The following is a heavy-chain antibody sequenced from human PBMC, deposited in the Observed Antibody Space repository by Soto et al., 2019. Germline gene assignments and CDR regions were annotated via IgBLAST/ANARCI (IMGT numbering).Heavy chain of an antibody. V-gene: IGHV1-3*01. Sequence: XAVKVACKASGYPFTSHTIRWVRQPPGQSFEWLGWINVGNGNTRSSHKFQDRVTIDRDTSASTVSMEVSSLRSEDTAIYFCARVAMATTTKGIFYYDYWGQRTLVTVSS. J-gene: IGHJ4*02. CDR1: GYPFTSHT. CDR3: ARVAMATTTKGIFYYDY. D-gene: IGHD2-21*01. CDR2: INVGNGNT.